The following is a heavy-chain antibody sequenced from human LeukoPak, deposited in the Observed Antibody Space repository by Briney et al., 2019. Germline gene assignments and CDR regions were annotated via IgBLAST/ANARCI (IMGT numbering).Heavy chain of an antibody. D-gene: IGHD1-26*01. CDR2: IYHSGNI. CDR3: ARVPWAASLRSEAFDI. J-gene: IGHJ3*02. V-gene: IGHV4-59*08. Sequence: SETLSLTCTVSGGSLSSSYWSWIRQRPGGGLEWIGYIYHSGNINYNPSLKRRVTISVDTSRNQFSLKMRAVTAADTAVYYCARVPWAASLRSEAFDIWGQGTMVTVSS. CDR1: GGSLSSSY.